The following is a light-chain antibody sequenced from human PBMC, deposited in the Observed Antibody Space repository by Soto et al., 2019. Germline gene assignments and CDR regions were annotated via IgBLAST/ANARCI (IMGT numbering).Light chain of an antibody. CDR1: QSISIY. V-gene: IGKV1-39*01. CDR3: QQSYSSPIT. Sequence: DIQMTQSPSSLSASVGDRVAITCQASQSISIYLNWYQQKPGKAPKVLIYAASNLQSGVPSRFSGSGSGTDFTLSISSLQPEDFAIYYCQQSYSSPITFGQGTRLDIK. CDR2: AAS. J-gene: IGKJ5*01.